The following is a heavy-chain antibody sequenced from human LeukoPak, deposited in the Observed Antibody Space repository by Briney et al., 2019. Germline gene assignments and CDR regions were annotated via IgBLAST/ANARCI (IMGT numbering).Heavy chain of an antibody. V-gene: IGHV4-4*07. CDR1: GGSISSSH. J-gene: IGHJ4*02. CDR2: IYTRGST. Sequence: ETLSLNPTVPGGSISSSHWCWLRQPAGKGLEWIGRIYTRGSTYYTPSFKIRITISVDKTKNPFSLKLSSVTAADTAVYYCARSRGVEGTGLDYWGQGTLVTVSS. CDR3: ARSRGVEGTGLDY. D-gene: IGHD1-26*01.